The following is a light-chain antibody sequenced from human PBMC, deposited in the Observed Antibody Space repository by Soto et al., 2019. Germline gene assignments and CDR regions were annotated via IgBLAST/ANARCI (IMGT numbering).Light chain of an antibody. CDR1: QSVSSY. Sequence: DIVLTQSPATLSLSPGERATLSCRASQSVSSYLVWFQQKPGQAPRLLIYEASTRATGIPARFSGSGSGTDFTLTISSLEPEDFAVYYCQQRSNWPLTFGPGTKVDIK. V-gene: IGKV3-11*01. CDR3: QQRSNWPLT. J-gene: IGKJ3*01. CDR2: EAS.